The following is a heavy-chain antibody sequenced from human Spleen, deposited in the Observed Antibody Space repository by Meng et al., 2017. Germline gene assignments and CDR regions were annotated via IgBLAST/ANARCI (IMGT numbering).Heavy chain of an antibody. D-gene: IGHD6-19*01. Sequence: GGSLRLSCEGSGFTFSNAYMTWVRQAPGKGLEWVSAISGSGGSTYYADSVKGRFTISRDNSKNTLYLQMNSLRAEDTAVYYCAKGAVAVAAPFDYWGQGTLVTVSS. CDR2: ISGSGGST. V-gene: IGHV3-23*01. J-gene: IGHJ4*02. CDR3: AKGAVAVAAPFDY. CDR1: GFTFSNAY.